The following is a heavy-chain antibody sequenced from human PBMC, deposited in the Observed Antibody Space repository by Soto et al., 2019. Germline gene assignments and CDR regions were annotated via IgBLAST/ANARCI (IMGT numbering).Heavy chain of an antibody. CDR2: ISAHNGNT. D-gene: IGHD1-1*01. CDR3: ARGRYGDY. CDR1: GYTFTSYG. J-gene: IGHJ4*02. V-gene: IGHV1-18*01. Sequence: QVHLVQYGAEVKKPGASVKVSYKGSGYTFTSYGITWVRQAPGQGLEWMGWISAHNGNTDYAQKLQGRVTVTRDTSTSTAYMELRSLRSDDTAVYYCARGRYGDYWGQGALVTVSS.